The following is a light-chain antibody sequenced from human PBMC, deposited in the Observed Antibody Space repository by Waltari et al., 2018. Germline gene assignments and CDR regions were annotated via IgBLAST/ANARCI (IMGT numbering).Light chain of an antibody. J-gene: IGLJ1*01. Sequence: QSALAQPRSVSGSPGQSVTISCTGSSSNVGGYNYVSWYQQYPGQAPKLMLYDVNKRPSGVLHRFSGSKSGDTASLTISGLQAEDEADYYCCSYAGSYTYVFGTGTKVTV. CDR1: SSNVGGYNY. CDR2: DVN. V-gene: IGLV2-11*01. CDR3: CSYAGSYTYV.